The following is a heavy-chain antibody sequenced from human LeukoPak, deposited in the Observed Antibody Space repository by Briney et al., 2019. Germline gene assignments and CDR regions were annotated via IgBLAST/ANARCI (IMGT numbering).Heavy chain of an antibody. D-gene: IGHD1-26*01. Sequence: GGFLRLSCTASGFTFGDYAMSWVRQAPGKGLEWVGFIISKAYGGTTEYAASVKGRFTISSDDSKSIAYLQMNSLKTEDTAVYYCTRVGATYFFYYYYYMDVWGKGTTVTVSS. CDR1: GFTFGDYA. CDR3: TRVGATYFFYYYYYMDV. V-gene: IGHV3-49*04. CDR2: IISKAYGGTT. J-gene: IGHJ6*03.